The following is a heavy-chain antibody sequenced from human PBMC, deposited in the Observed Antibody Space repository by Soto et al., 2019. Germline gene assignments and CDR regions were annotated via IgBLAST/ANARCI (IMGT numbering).Heavy chain of an antibody. CDR3: GRVGVGTTFAYYSGMDV. CDR1: GYTFTTYG. D-gene: IGHD1-1*01. CDR2: ISAYNGNT. J-gene: IGHJ6*02. Sequence: QVQLVQSGAEVKKPGASVKVSCKASGYTFTTYGINWVRQAPGQGLEWMGWISAYNGNTNYAQKLQGRVTMTTDTSASKAYRERGGLRSADTAVYYCGRVGVGTTFAYYSGMDVWGQGTTFTVSS. V-gene: IGHV1-18*01.